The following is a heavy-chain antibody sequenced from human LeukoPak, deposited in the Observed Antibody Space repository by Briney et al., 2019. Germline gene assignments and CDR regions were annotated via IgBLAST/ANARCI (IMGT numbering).Heavy chain of an antibody. CDR2: ISAYNGNT. V-gene: IGHV1-18*01. CDR3: AREYYDILTGYSYDAFDI. J-gene: IGHJ3*02. Sequence: ASVKVSCKASGYTFTSYGISWVRQAPGQGLEWMGWISAYNGNTNYAQKFQGRVTMTRDTSISTAYMELSRLRSDDTAVYYCAREYYDILTGYSYDAFDIWGQGTMVTVSS. D-gene: IGHD3-9*01. CDR1: GYTFTSYG.